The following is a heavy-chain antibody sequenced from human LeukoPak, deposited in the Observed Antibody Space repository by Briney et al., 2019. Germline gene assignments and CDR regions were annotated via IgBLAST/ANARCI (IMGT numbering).Heavy chain of an antibody. V-gene: IGHV3-48*02. D-gene: IGHD3-10*01. CDR2: ISSSSSTI. Sequence: PGGSLRHSCAASGFTFSSYSMNWVRQAPGKGLEWVSYISSSSSTIYYADSVKGRFTISRDNAKNSLYLQMNSLRDEDTAVYYCARYGDDGSGSPNFDYWGQGTLVTVSS. CDR1: GFTFSSYS. J-gene: IGHJ4*02. CDR3: ARYGDDGSGSPNFDY.